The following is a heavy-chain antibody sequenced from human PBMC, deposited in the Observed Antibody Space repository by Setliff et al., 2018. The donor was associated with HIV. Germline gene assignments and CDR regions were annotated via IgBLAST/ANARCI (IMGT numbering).Heavy chain of an antibody. V-gene: IGHV4-38-2*01. D-gene: IGHD2-15*01. CDR2: IYHSGNT. CDR3: ARVVVVAATPEYFQH. J-gene: IGHJ1*01. Sequence: SETLSLTCAVSGYSISSGYFWGWIRQPPGKGLEWIGSIYHSGNTYYNPSLKSRVTISVDTSKNQFSLKLSSVTAADTAVYYCARVVVVAATPEYFQHWGQGTLVTSPQ. CDR1: GYSISSGYF.